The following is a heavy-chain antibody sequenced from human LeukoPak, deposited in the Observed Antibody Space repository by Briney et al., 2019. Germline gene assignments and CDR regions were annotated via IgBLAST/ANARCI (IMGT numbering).Heavy chain of an antibody. D-gene: IGHD6-19*01. Sequence: GGSLRLSCAASGFTFSSYNMNWVRQAPGKGLEWVSSISSSSSYSYYADSVKGRFTISRDNAKNSLYLQMNSLRAEDTAVYYCARGPYSSGWSTFGYWGQGTLVTVSS. J-gene: IGHJ4*02. CDR3: ARGPYSSGWSTFGY. CDR2: ISSSSSYS. CDR1: GFTFSSYN. V-gene: IGHV3-21*01.